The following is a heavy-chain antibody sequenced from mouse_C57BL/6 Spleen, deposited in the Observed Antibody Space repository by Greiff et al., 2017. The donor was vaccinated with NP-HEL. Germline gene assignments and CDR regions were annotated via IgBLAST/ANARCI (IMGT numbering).Heavy chain of an antibody. CDR2: IYPGDGDT. V-gene: IGHV1-80*01. CDR3: ARGGTGGYYFDY. D-gene: IGHD4-1*01. Sequence: QVQLKQSGAELVKPGASVKISCKASGYAFSSYWMNWVKQRPGKGLEWIGQIYPGDGDTNYNGKFKGKATLTADKSSSTAYMQLSSLTSEDSAVYFCARGGTGGYYFDYWGQGTTLTVSS. J-gene: IGHJ2*01. CDR1: GYAFSSYW.